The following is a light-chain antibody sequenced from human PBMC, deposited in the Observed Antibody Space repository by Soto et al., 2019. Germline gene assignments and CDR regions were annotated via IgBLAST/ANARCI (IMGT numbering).Light chain of an antibody. CDR1: SSDIGGYNS. V-gene: IGLV2-14*03. Sequence: QSVLSQPASVSGSPGQSITISCTGTSSDIGGYNSVSWYQQHPGKVPKLIIYEVTNRPSRVSDRFSGSKSGNTASLTISGLQAEDEADYYCSSFAGTRNLIIFGGGTKVTVL. CDR3: SSFAGTRNLII. CDR2: EVT. J-gene: IGLJ2*01.